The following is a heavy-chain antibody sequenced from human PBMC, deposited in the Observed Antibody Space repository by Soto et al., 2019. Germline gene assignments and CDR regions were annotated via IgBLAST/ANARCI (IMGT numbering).Heavy chain of an antibody. Sequence: TLSLTCTVSGGSISSGGYYWSWIRQHPGKGLEWIGYIYYCGSTYYNPSLKNRVTISVDSSKNLFSLKLSSVTAADSAVYYCARFGYSTNIGIDYWGQGTLVTVSS. V-gene: IGHV4-31*03. J-gene: IGHJ4*02. CDR2: IYYCGST. CDR3: ARFGYSTNIGIDY. D-gene: IGHD3-22*01. CDR1: GGSISSGGYY.